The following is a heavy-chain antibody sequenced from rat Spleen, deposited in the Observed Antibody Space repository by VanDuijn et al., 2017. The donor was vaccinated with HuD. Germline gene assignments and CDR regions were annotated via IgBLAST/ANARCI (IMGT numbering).Heavy chain of an antibody. CDR2: LSYDGIST. Sequence: EVHLVESGGGLVQPGRSLKLSCAASGFTFNNYGMAWVRQAPTKGLEWVATLSYDGISTYYRDSVKGRFTISRDNAKSTLYLQMNSLRSEDTATYYCTRDGYGFAYWGQGTLVTVSS. D-gene: IGHD1-12*03. J-gene: IGHJ3*01. CDR1: GFTFNNYG. CDR3: TRDGYGFAY. V-gene: IGHV5-29*01.